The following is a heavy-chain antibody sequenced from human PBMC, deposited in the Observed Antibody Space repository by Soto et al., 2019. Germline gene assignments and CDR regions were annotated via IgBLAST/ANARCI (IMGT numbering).Heavy chain of an antibody. D-gene: IGHD3-10*01. J-gene: IGHJ4*02. CDR2: ISGGGDTT. CDR1: GFTFSSYG. Sequence: GGSLRLSCAASGFTFSSYGISWIRLSPGKGLEWVSVISGGGDTTYYTPSVKGRFTISRDNSKNTLYLQMNSLRAEDTAVYYCAKLWDGADYYGSGITFDYWGQGTLVTVSS. V-gene: IGHV3-23*01. CDR3: AKLWDGADYYGSGITFDY.